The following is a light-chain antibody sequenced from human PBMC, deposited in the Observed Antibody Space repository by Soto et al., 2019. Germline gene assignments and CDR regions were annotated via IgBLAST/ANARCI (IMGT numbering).Light chain of an antibody. CDR2: GNS. V-gene: IGLV1-40*01. CDR1: SSNIGAGYD. CDR3: QSYDSSLRGWV. Sequence: QAVLTQPPSVSGAPGQRVTISCTGSSSNIGAGYDVHWYQQLPGTAPKLLIYGNSNRPSGVPDRFSGSKSGTSASLAITGLQAEDEPDYYCQSYDSSLRGWVFGGGTQVTVL. J-gene: IGLJ3*02.